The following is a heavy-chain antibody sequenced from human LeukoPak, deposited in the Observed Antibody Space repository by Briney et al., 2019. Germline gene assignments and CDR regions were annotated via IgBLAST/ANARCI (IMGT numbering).Heavy chain of an antibody. Sequence: GGSLRLSCAASGFTFRNYWMHWVRQAPGKGLVWVSRISRDGATTHYAGSVKGRFTISRDNARNMVYLQMDSLSAEDTAVYYCVRLLDIDYWGQGTLVTVSS. CDR1: GFTFRNYW. V-gene: IGHV3-74*01. CDR3: VRLLDIDY. D-gene: IGHD1-1*01. CDR2: ISRDGATT. J-gene: IGHJ4*02.